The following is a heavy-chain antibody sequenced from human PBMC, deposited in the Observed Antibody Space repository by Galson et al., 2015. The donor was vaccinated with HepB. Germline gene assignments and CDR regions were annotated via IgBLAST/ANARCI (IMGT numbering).Heavy chain of an antibody. Sequence: SLRLSCAASGFTFSRHGIHWVRQAPGKGLECVAMIWHDGSNQLYADSVKGRFTISRDNSKNKLYLQMNSLRAEDTAIYYCVRESLMDMVTFDLWGRGTLVTVSS. D-gene: IGHD5-18*01. CDR1: GFTFSRHG. J-gene: IGHJ4*02. V-gene: IGHV3-33*01. CDR3: VRESLMDMVTFDL. CDR2: IWHDGSNQ.